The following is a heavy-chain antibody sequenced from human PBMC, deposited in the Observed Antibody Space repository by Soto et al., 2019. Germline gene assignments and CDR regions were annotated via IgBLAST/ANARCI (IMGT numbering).Heavy chain of an antibody. CDR1: GFTFSSYS. V-gene: IGHV3-48*01. CDR2: ISSSSSTI. J-gene: IGHJ5*02. D-gene: IGHD2-2*03. CDR3: ASMDIVVVPAALENWFDP. Sequence: GSLRLSCAASGFTFSSYSMNWVRQAPGKGLEWVSYISSSSSTIYYADSVKGRFTISRDNAKNSLYLQMNSLRAEDTAVYYCASMDIVVVPAALENWFDPWGQGTLVTVSS.